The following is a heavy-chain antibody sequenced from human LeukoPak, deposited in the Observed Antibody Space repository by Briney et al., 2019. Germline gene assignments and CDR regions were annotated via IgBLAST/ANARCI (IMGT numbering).Heavy chain of an antibody. V-gene: IGHV1-8*01. Sequence: ASVRVSCKASGYSFTSHDFNWVRQATGQGVEWMGWMNPNSGHTGYAQKFQGRVTLTRDTSTSTVYMELTSLRSEDTAVYYCTREVDTINAFDIWGQGTMVTVSS. CDR2: MNPNSGHT. CDR1: GYSFTSHD. D-gene: IGHD5-24*01. CDR3: TREVDTINAFDI. J-gene: IGHJ3*02.